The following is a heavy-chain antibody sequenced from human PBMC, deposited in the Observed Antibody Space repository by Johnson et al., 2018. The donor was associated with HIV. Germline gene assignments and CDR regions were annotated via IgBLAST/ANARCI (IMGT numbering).Heavy chain of an antibody. CDR3: ARDRVGSGGKGSFDI. J-gene: IGHJ3*02. CDR2: ISYDGSNK. V-gene: IGHV3-30-3*01. D-gene: IGHD4-23*01. Sequence: QVQLVESGGGVVQPGRSLRLSCAASGFTFISYAMHWVRQAPGKGLEWVAVISYDGSNKYYADSVKGRFTISRDNSKNSLYLQMNSLRAEDTALYFCARDRVGSGGKGSFDIWGQGTMVTVSS. CDR1: GFTFISYA.